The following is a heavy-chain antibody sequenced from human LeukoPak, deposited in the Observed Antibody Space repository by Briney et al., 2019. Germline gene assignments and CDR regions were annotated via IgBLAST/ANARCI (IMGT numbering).Heavy chain of an antibody. J-gene: IGHJ4*02. Sequence: GGSLRLSCAASGFTFSSYSMNWVRQAPGKGLEWVSYISSSGSTIYYADSVKGRFTISRDNAKNSLYLQMNSLRAEDTAVYYCARDKVTMVRGASDYWGQGTLVTVSS. D-gene: IGHD3-10*01. V-gene: IGHV3-48*04. CDR3: ARDKVTMVRGASDY. CDR2: ISSSGSTI. CDR1: GFTFSSYS.